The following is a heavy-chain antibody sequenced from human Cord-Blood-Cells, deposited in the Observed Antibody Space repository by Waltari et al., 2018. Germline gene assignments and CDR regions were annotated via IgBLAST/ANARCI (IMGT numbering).Heavy chain of an antibody. V-gene: IGHV4-34*01. D-gene: IGHD3-10*01. J-gene: IGHJ4*02. CDR1: GGSFSGYY. CDR3: ARGPDLWFGELYFDY. Sequence: QVQLQQWGAGLLKPSETLSLTCAVHGGSFSGYYWSWLRQPPGKGLEWIGEINYSGSTNYNPSLKSRVTISVDTSKNQFSLKLSSVTAADTAVYYCARGPDLWFGELYFDYWGQGTLVTVSS. CDR2: INYSGST.